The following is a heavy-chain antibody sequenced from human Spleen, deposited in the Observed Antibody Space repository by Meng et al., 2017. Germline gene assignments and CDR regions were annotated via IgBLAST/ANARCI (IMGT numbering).Heavy chain of an antibody. CDR1: GDSISSNYW. J-gene: IGHJ4*02. CDR3: ARHAGSPDY. D-gene: IGHD2-15*01. V-gene: IGHV4-4*02. Sequence: QGHLQQWGEGLLKPSETLSLTCAVSGDSISSNYWWSWVRQPPGKGLEWIGEIYHSGSTNYNPSLKSRVTISVDTSKNQFSLKVTSVTAADTAVYYCARHAGSPDYWGQGTLVTVSS. CDR2: IYHSGST.